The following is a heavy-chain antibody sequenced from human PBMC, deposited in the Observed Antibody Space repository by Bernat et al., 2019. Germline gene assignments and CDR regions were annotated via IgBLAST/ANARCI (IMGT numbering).Heavy chain of an antibody. CDR2: INYSGST. CDR3: ASSMTTVTTPSWYYYGMDV. Sequence: QVQLQQWGAGLLKPSETLSLTCAVYGGSFSGYYWSWIRQPPGKGLEWIGEINYSGSTNYNPSLKSRVTISVDTSKNQFSLKLSSVTAADTAVYYCASSMTTVTTPSWYYYGMDVWGQGTTVTVSS. V-gene: IGHV4-34*01. J-gene: IGHJ6*02. D-gene: IGHD4-17*01. CDR1: GGSFSGYY.